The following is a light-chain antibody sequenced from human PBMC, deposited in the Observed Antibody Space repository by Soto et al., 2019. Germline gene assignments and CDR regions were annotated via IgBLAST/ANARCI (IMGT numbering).Light chain of an antibody. Sequence: QSVLTQPPSASGSPGQSVTISCTGTSSDVGGYNYVSWYQQHPGKAPKLMIYEVSKRPSGVPDRFSGSKSGNTASLIVSGLQAEDEADYYCSSYAGSNNWVFGGGTKVTVL. CDR1: SSDVGGYNY. CDR2: EVS. CDR3: SSYAGSNNWV. J-gene: IGLJ3*02. V-gene: IGLV2-8*01.